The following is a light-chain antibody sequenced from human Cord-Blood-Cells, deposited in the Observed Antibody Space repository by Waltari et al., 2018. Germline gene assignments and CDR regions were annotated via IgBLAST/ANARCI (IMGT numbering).Light chain of an antibody. V-gene: IGLV2-11*01. J-gene: IGLJ2*01. CDR1: SRDVGGYNY. CDR2: DVS. Sequence: QSALTQPRSVSGSPGQSVTISCTGTSRDVGGYNYASWYQQHPGKAPKLMIYDVSKRPSGVPDRFSGSKSGNTASLTISGLQAEDEADYYCCSYAGSYVVFGGGTKLTVL. CDR3: CSYAGSYVV.